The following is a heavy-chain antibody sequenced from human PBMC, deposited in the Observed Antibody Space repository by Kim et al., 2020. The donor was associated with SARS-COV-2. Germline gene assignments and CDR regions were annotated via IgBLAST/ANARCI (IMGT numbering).Heavy chain of an antibody. Sequence: GGSLRLSCAASGFTFSSYWMSWVRQAPGKGLEWVANIKQDGSEKYYVDSVKGRFTISRDNAKNSLYLQMNSLRAEDTAVYYCARDSSSSWSRGDYWGQGTLVTVSS. D-gene: IGHD6-13*01. CDR1: GFTFSSYW. CDR2: IKQDGSEK. J-gene: IGHJ4*02. V-gene: IGHV3-7*03. CDR3: ARDSSSSWSRGDY.